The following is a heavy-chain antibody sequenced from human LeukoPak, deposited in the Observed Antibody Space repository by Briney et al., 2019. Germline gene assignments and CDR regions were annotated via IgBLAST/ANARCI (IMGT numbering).Heavy chain of an antibody. CDR3: ARDLDYGDYGGSDY. Sequence: GGSLRLSCAASGFTFSSYAMSWVRQTPGKGLECVSAISASGGSTYYADSVKGRFTISRDNSKNTLFLQMNSLRAEDTAVYYCARDLDYGDYGGSDYWGQGTLVTVSS. CDR1: GFTFSSYA. V-gene: IGHV3-23*01. D-gene: IGHD4-17*01. J-gene: IGHJ4*02. CDR2: ISASGGST.